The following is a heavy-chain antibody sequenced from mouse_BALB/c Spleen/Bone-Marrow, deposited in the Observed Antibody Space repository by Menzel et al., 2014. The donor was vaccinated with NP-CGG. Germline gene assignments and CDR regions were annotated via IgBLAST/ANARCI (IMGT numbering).Heavy chain of an antibody. Sequence: VQLQQSGAEPVRPGASVTLSCKASGYTFTDYEMHWVKQTPGHGPEWIGSIDPETDNTVFNQKFKAKATLTADRSSNTASMDLRSLTSEDSAVYYCTRYGSRGYWGQGTLVTVS. J-gene: IGHJ3*02. CDR1: GYTFTDYE. V-gene: IGHV1-15*01. CDR3: TRYGSRGY. D-gene: IGHD1-1*01. CDR2: IDPETDNT.